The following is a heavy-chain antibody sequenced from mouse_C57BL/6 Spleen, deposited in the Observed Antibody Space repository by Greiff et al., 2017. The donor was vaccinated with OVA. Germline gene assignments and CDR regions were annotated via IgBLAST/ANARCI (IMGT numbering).Heavy chain of an antibody. CDR3: AREGVYYDYDWSY. Sequence: VQLQQPGAELVKPGASVKMSCKASGYTFTSYWINWVKQRPGQGLEWIGDIYPGRGSTNYNEKFKSKATLTVDTSSSTAYMQLSSLSSEYSAVYYCAREGVYYDYDWSYWGQGTLVTVSA. D-gene: IGHD2-4*01. CDR1: GYTFTSYW. CDR2: IYPGRGST. V-gene: IGHV1-55*01. J-gene: IGHJ3*01.